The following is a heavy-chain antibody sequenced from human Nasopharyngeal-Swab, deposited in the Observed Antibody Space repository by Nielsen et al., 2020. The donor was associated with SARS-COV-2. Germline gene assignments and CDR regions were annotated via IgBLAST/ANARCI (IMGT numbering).Heavy chain of an antibody. CDR3: AKDFGSGWAGFDY. Sequence: GESLKISCAASGFNFDDYSMHWVRQVPGKGLEWVSLTNWDGSSTYYADSVKGRFTISRVNSEDSLHLQMSSLKTEDTAFYYCAKDFGSGWAGFDYWGQGTLVTVSS. J-gene: IGHJ4*02. D-gene: IGHD6-19*01. V-gene: IGHV3-43*01. CDR2: TNWDGSST. CDR1: GFNFDDYS.